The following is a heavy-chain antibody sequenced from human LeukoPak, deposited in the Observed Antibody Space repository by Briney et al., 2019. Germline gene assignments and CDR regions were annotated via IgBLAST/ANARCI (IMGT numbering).Heavy chain of an antibody. CDR2: IIPIFGTA. V-gene: IGHV1-69*13. CDR1: GGTFSSYA. J-gene: IGHJ4*02. CDR3: ARGPYYYDSSGYYPAYYFDH. Sequence: SVKVSCKASGGTFSSYAISWVRQAPGQGLEWMGGIIPIFGTANYAQKFQGRVTITADESTSTAYMELSSLRSEDTAVYYCARGPYYYDSSGYYPAYYFDHWGQGTLVTVSS. D-gene: IGHD3-22*01.